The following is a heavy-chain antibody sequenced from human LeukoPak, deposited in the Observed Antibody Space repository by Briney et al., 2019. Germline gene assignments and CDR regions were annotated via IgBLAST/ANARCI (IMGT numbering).Heavy chain of an antibody. CDR3: ATDREDYDSSGYYLSDAFDI. J-gene: IGHJ3*02. V-gene: IGHV3-48*01. CDR1: GFTFSGYS. CDR2: ISSSSATI. Sequence: PGGSLRLSCAVSGFTFSGYSMKWVRQAPGKGLEWVSYISSSSATIYRADSVKGRFTVSRDNAKNSLYLQMDSLRVEDTAVYYCATDREDYDSSGYYLSDAFDIWGQGTMVTVSS. D-gene: IGHD3-22*01.